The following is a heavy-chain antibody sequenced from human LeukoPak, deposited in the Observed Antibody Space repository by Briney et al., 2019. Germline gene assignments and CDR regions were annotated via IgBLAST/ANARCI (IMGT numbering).Heavy chain of an antibody. CDR1: GFTFSRYS. J-gene: IGHJ4*02. CDR2: ISSSSSYI. D-gene: IGHD6-13*01. V-gene: IGHV3-21*01. Sequence: AGGSLRLSCAASGFTFSRYSMSWVRQAPGEGRWWVSSISSSSSYIYYADSVKGRFTISRDNAKNSLYLQINSLRAEDTAVYYCARASSSWDHFDYWGQGTLVTVSS. CDR3: ARASSSWDHFDY.